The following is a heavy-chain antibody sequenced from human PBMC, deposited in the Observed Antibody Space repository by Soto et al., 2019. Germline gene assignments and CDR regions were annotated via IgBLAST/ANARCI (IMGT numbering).Heavy chain of an antibody. CDR1: GFTFSSYD. CDR3: ARVPKGQLWTFDY. Sequence: EVQLVESGGGLVQPGGCLRLSCAASGFTFSSYDMHWVRQATGKGLEWVSAINTAGDTFYPGSVKVRFTISRENAKNSLFLQMNSLRAGDTAVYYCARVPKGQLWTFDYWGQGTLVTVSS. J-gene: IGHJ4*02. D-gene: IGHD5-18*01. V-gene: IGHV3-13*01. CDR2: INTAGDT.